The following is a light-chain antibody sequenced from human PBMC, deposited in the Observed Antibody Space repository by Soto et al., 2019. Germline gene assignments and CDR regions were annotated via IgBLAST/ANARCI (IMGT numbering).Light chain of an antibody. J-gene: IGLJ1*01. CDR1: SSDVGGYKY. CDR2: DVS. Sequence: QSALTQPASVSWSPGQSITISCTGISSDVGGYKYVSWYQQHPGKAPKLMLYDVSNRPSGVSNRFSGSKSGNTASLTISGLQAEDEADYYCSSNTSSSTLYVFGTGTKVTV. V-gene: IGLV2-14*01. CDR3: SSNTSSSTLYV.